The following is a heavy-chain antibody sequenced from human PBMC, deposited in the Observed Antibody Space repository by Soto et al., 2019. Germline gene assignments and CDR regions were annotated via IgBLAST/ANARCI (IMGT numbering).Heavy chain of an antibody. CDR2: INPNSGGT. V-gene: IGHV1-2*02. CDR3: AREWGATGTTGVFWFDP. J-gene: IGHJ5*02. Sequence: QVQLVQSGAEVKKPGASVKVSCKASGYTFTGYYMHWVRQAPGQGLEWMGWINPNSGGTNYAQKFQGRVTMSRDTSISAAYMELSRLRSDDTAVYYCAREWGATGTTGVFWFDPWGQGTLVTVSS. D-gene: IGHD1-7*01. CDR1: GYTFTGYY.